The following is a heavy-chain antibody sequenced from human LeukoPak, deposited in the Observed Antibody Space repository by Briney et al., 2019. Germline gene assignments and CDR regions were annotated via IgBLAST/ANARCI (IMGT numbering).Heavy chain of an antibody. CDR2: INPNSGGT. D-gene: IGHD3-22*01. V-gene: IGHV1-2*02. Sequence: VASVKVSCKASGYTFTGYYMHWVRQAPGQGLEWMGWINPNSGGTNYAQKVQGRVTMTRDTSISTAYMELSRLRSDDTAAYYCARGFITLGYFDYWGQGTLVTVSS. CDR3: ARGFITLGYFDY. CDR1: GYTFTGYY. J-gene: IGHJ4*02.